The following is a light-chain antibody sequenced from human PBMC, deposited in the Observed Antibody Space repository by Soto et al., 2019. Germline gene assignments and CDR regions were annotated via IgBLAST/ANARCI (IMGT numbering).Light chain of an antibody. Sequence: KQMTQSPSSLSASVGDRVTITCRASLGISDFLAWYQQKPGKVPKLLIYAASTLQSGVPSRFSGSGSGTDFTLTITSLQPEDVATYYCQQYNSAPFTFGPGTKVDIK. J-gene: IGKJ3*01. CDR2: AAS. CDR3: QQYNSAPFT. CDR1: LGISDF. V-gene: IGKV1-27*01.